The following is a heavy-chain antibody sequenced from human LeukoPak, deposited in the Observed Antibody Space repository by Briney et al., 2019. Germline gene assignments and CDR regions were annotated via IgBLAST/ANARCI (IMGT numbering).Heavy chain of an antibody. Sequence: ASVKVSCKASGYTFTSYYINWVRQATGQGPEWMGWMNPNSGNTDYAQRFQGRVTMTRNTSISTAYMELSSLRSEDTAVYYCAREIRWLREEAFDYWGQGTLVTVSS. V-gene: IGHV1-8*01. D-gene: IGHD5-12*01. CDR1: GYTFTSYY. J-gene: IGHJ4*02. CDR3: AREIRWLREEAFDY. CDR2: MNPNSGNT.